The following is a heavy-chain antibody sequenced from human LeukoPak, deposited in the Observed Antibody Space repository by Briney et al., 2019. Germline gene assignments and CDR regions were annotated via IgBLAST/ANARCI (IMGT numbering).Heavy chain of an antibody. Sequence: GGSLRLFCAAFGFTVSSYYMTWVRQAPGEGLEWVSVLYSSGHTYYADSVKGRFTISRDDSKNTLYLQMNSLRVEDTAVYYCARVLFEATVPDCWGQGTLVTVSS. CDR2: LYSSGHT. D-gene: IGHD4-17*01. J-gene: IGHJ4*02. CDR3: ARVLFEATVPDC. CDR1: GFTVSSYY. V-gene: IGHV3-53*01.